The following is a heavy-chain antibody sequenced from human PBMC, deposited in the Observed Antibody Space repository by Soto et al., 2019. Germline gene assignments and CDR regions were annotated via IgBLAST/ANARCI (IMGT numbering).Heavy chain of an antibody. CDR3: ARVTIFGVVRTTGDYYYGMDV. J-gene: IGHJ6*02. CDR1: GGSISSYY. V-gene: IGHV4-59*08. CDR2: IYYIGST. Sequence: SETLSLTCTVSGGSISSYYWSWIRQPPGKGLEWIGYIYYIGSTNYNPSLKSRVTISVDTSKNQFSLKLSSVTAADTAVYYCARVTIFGVVRTTGDYYYGMDVWGQGTTVTVSS. D-gene: IGHD3-3*01.